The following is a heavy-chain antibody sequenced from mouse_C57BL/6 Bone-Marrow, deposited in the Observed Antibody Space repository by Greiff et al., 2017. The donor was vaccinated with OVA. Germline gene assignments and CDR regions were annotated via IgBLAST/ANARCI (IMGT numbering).Heavy chain of an antibody. V-gene: IGHV15-2*01. CDR2: ILPSIGRT. CDR1: DSEVFPIAY. Sequence: QVQLQQSGSELRSPGSSVKLSCKDFDSEVFPIAYMSWVRQKPGHGFEWIGGILPSIGRTIYGEKFEDKATLDADTLSNTAYLELNSLTSEDSAIYYCARPGVYGYPWFAYWGQGTLVTVSA. J-gene: IGHJ3*01. CDR3: ARPGVYGYPWFAY. D-gene: IGHD2-2*01.